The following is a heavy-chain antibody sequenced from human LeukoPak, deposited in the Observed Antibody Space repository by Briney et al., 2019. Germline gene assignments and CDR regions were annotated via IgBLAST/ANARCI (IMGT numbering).Heavy chain of an antibody. CDR1: GGSISSSNW. CDR3: ASARENYDILTGYYKGGSFDY. D-gene: IGHD3-9*01. J-gene: IGHJ4*02. V-gene: IGHV4-4*02. CDR2: MYHSGST. Sequence: SGTLSLTCAVSGGSISSSNWWIWVRQPPGKGLEWIGEMYHSGSTNYNPSLKSRVTISVDKSKHQFSLKLSSVTAADTAVYYCASARENYDILTGYYKGGSFDYWGQGTLVTVSS.